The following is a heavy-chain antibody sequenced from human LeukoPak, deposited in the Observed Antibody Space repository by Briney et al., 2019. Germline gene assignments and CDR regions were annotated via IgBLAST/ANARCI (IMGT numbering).Heavy chain of an antibody. D-gene: IGHD3-22*01. CDR1: GSTFTDYY. J-gene: IGHJ4*02. CDR2: IYPNRGGT. Sequence: ASVKVSCKGSGSTFTDYYMHWVRQAPGQGLEWMGWIYPNRGGTNYAQKFQGRVTMTRDTSINTAYMELGRLRSDDTAVYYCARAYDGSGNLDYWGQGTLVTVSS. CDR3: ARAYDGSGNLDY. V-gene: IGHV1-2*02.